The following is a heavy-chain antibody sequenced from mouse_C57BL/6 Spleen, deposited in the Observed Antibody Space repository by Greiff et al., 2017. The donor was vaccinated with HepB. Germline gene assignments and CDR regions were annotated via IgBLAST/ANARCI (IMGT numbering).Heavy chain of an antibody. CDR2: FHPNSGST. Sequence: QVQLQQPGAELVKPGASVKLSCKASGYTFTSYWMHWVKQRPGQGLEWIGMFHPNSGSTNYNEKFKSKATLTVDKSSSTAYMQLSSLTSEDSAVYYCARNYKGTDWYFDVWGTGTTVTVSS. CDR3: ARNYKGTDWYFDV. CDR1: GYTFTSYW. V-gene: IGHV1-64*01. D-gene: IGHD2-12*01. J-gene: IGHJ1*03.